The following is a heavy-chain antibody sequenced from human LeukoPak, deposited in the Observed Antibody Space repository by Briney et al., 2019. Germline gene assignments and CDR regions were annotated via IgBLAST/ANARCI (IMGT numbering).Heavy chain of an antibody. CDR2: ISGSGGST. J-gene: IGHJ5*02. D-gene: IGHD6-13*01. CDR3: AKGFTTIAAAGTNWFDP. Sequence: GGFLRLSCAASGFTFSSYAMSWVRQAPGKGLEWVSAISGSGGSTYYADSVKGRFTISRDNSKNTLYLQMNSLRAEDTAVYYCAKGFTTIAAAGTNWFDPWGQGTLVTVSS. V-gene: IGHV3-23*01. CDR1: GFTFSSYA.